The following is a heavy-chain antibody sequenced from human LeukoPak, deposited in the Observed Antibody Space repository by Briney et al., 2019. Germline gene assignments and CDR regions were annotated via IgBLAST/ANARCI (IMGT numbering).Heavy chain of an antibody. V-gene: IGHV4-61*08. CDR3: ARDLGAPKYVAYSVDY. CDR2: VHYSDGA. D-gene: IGHD3-16*01. Sequence: SETLSLTCIVSGASVSTGDYYWSLIRQPPGKRPEWIAYVHYSDGATYNPSLQSRVTISIDRSKNQFSLRLMSVTAADTAVYYCARDLGAPKYVAYSVDYWGQGTLVTVSS. J-gene: IGHJ4*02. CDR1: GASVSTGDYY.